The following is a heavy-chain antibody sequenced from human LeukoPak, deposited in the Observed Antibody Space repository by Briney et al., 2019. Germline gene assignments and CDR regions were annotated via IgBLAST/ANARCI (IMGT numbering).Heavy chain of an antibody. Sequence: AGGSLRLSCAASGFLFDSYAMTWVRQTPGKGLEYVSTINAVDANTYYADSVKGRFTVSRDNSKNTLYLQMNSLRADDTAVYYCAKQFLDTNWGPGTLVTVSS. CDR1: GFLFDSYA. D-gene: IGHD5-18*01. J-gene: IGHJ4*02. V-gene: IGHV3-23*01. CDR2: INAVDANT. CDR3: AKQFLDTN.